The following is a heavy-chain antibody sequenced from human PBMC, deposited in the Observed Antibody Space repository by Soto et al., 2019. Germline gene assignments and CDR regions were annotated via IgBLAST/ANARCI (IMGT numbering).Heavy chain of an antibody. Sequence: SETLSLTCTVSGGSIRSSDYYWGWIRQPPGEGLEWIANINDGGSAYYNPSLRSRVTISVDTSKNQFSLKLRSVTAADTAVYYCAKEMQSRSSSYALGSIDYWGQGTLVTVSS. CDR1: GGSIRSSDYY. D-gene: IGHD1-26*01. CDR3: AKEMQSRSSSYALGSIDY. V-gene: IGHV4-39*02. J-gene: IGHJ4*02. CDR2: INDGGSA.